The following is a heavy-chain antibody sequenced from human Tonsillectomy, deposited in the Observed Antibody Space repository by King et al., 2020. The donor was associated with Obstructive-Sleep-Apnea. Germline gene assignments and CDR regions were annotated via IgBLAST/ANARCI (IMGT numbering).Heavy chain of an antibody. CDR3: ARGAVAGTY. Sequence: QLVQSGGGLVKPGGSLRLSCAASGFTFSTYSMNWVRQAPGKGLEWVSSISRSSSNIYFADSVKGRFTISRDNAKNSLYLQMNSLRAEDTAVYYCARGAVAGTYWGQGTLVTVSS. V-gene: IGHV3-21*01. J-gene: IGHJ4*02. CDR2: ISRSSSNI. D-gene: IGHD6-19*01. CDR1: GFTFSTYS.